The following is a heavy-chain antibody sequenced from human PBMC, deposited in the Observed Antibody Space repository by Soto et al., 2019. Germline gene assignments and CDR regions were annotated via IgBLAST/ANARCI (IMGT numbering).Heavy chain of an antibody. CDR2: IYPGDSDT. CDR3: ASSSRGHYYYYYGMDV. J-gene: IGHJ6*02. D-gene: IGHD3-16*01. Sequence: GEALKISCKGSVYSFTSYWIGWLRRMPVKVLEWMGIIYPGDSDTRYSPSFQGQVTISADKSISTAYLQWSSLKASDTAMYYCASSSRGHYYYYYGMDVWGQGTTVTVSS. V-gene: IGHV5-51*01. CDR1: VYSFTSYW.